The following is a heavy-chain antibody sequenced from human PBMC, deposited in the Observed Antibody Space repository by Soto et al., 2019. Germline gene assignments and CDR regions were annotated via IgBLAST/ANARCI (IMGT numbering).Heavy chain of an antibody. CDR2: VSYSGST. J-gene: IGHJ4*02. CDR3: ARAPRDAIPDC. V-gene: IGHV4-59*01. CDR1: NGSIRNFY. Sequence: LSLTCIVSNGSIRNFYWAWIRQPPGKGLEWIGFVSYSGSTNYNPSLKSRVTISLHTSKNQFSLKLTSVTAADTAVYYCARAPRDAIPDCWGQGTLVTVSS.